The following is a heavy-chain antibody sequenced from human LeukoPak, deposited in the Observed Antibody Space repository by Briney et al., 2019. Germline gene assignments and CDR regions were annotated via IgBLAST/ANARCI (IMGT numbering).Heavy chain of an antibody. V-gene: IGHV1-18*01. CDR3: ARESRDGYNA. CDR2: ISAYNGNT. Sequence: ASVKVSCKASGYTLTSYGISCVRQAPGQGLEWMGWISAYNGNTNYEQKRQGRVTMTTATSTSTVYMELRSLRSDATAVYYCARESRDGYNAWGQGTLVTVSS. CDR1: GYTLTSYG. D-gene: IGHD5-24*01. J-gene: IGHJ5*02.